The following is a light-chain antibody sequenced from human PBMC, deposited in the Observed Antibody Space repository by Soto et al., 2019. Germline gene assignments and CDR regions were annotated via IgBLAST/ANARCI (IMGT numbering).Light chain of an antibody. CDR2: GAS. Sequence: EILMTQSPATLSLSPGERATLSCRASQSVSSKLAWYQQRRGQAPRLLIYGASSRATGIPARFSGSGSGTEFTLTISSLQSEDLAVYYCQQYDSWPPFTFGGGTKVEIK. CDR3: QQYDSWPPFT. CDR1: QSVSSK. J-gene: IGKJ4*01. V-gene: IGKV3-15*01.